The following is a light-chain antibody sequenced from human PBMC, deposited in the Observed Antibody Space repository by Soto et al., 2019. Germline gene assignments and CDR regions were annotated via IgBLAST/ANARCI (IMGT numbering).Light chain of an antibody. CDR1: KNDIGVYYF. CDR3: KSYAGSNTYV. V-gene: IGLV2-8*01. J-gene: IGLJ1*01. Sequence: SALTQPLSAPGSPGQSVTISCSGTKNDIGVYYFVSWYQHHPGKAPRLIIYEVVQRPSGAPDRFSGSKSGNTASLTVSGLQAADEADYFCKSYAGSNTYVFGSGTKVTVL. CDR2: EVV.